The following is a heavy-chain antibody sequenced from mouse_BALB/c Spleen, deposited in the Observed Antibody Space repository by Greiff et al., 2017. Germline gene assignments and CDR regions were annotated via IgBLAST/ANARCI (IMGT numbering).Heavy chain of an antibody. Sequence: VQLQQPGAELVKPGASVKLSCKASGYTFTSYWMHWVKQRPGQGLEWIGEINPSNGRTNYNEKFKSKATLTVDKSSSTAYMQLSSLTSEDSAVYYCARLVYYAMDYWGQGTSVTVSS. CDR3: ARLVYYAMDY. CDR2: INPSNGRT. V-gene: IGHV1S81*02. CDR1: GYTFTSYW. J-gene: IGHJ4*01.